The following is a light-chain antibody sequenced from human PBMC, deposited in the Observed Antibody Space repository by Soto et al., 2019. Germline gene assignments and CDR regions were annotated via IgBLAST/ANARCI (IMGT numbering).Light chain of an antibody. CDR2: EVS. Sequence: QSALTQPASVSGSPGQSITISGTGTSSDVGNYNYVSWYQQHPGKAPKLMIYEVSNRPSGVSNRFSGSKSGNTASLTISGLQAEDEANYYFSSYTSISTRVFGGGTQLTV. CDR1: SSDVGNYNY. CDR3: SSYTSISTRV. V-gene: IGLV2-14*01. J-gene: IGLJ3*02.